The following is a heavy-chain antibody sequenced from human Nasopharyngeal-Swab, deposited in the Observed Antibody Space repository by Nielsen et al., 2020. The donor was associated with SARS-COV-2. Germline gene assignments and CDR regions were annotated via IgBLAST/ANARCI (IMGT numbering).Heavy chain of an antibody. Sequence: GESMKISCAASGITFSSYAMSWVRQAPGKGLEWVSAISGSGGSTYYADSVKGRFTISRDNSKNTLYLQMNSLRAEDTAVYYCAKKLENILRYFDWLLDAFDIWGQGTMVTVSS. D-gene: IGHD3-9*01. CDR2: ISGSGGST. V-gene: IGHV3-23*01. J-gene: IGHJ3*02. CDR3: AKKLENILRYFDWLLDAFDI. CDR1: GITFSSYA.